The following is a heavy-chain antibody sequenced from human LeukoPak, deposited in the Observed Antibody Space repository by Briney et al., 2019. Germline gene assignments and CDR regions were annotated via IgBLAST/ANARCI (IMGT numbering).Heavy chain of an antibody. CDR1: GFTVSSNY. D-gene: IGHD3-9*01. V-gene: IGHV3-66*01. J-gene: IGHJ4*02. CDR3: TTDLHYDILTGYYNPDY. Sequence: GGSLRLSCAASGFTVSSNYMSWVRQAPGKGLEWVSVIYSGGSTYYADSVKGRFTISRDNSKNTLYLQMNSLRAEDTAVYYCTTDLHYDILTGYYNPDYWGQGTLVTVSS. CDR2: IYSGGST.